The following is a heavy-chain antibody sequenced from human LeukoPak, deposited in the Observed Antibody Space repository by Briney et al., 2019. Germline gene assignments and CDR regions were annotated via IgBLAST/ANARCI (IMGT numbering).Heavy chain of an antibody. CDR2: IYHSGTT. CDR3: VRGRYSSGWFKDKNWFDP. Sequence: PSETLSLTCAVSGVAISRGGYAWNWIRQPPGKGLEWIAYIYHSGTTYYNPSLKSRATISVDTSKNQFSLELSSVTAADTAVYYCVRGRYSSGWFKDKNWFDPWGQGIPVTVSS. D-gene: IGHD6-19*01. CDR1: GVAISRGGYA. J-gene: IGHJ5*02. V-gene: IGHV4-30-4*07.